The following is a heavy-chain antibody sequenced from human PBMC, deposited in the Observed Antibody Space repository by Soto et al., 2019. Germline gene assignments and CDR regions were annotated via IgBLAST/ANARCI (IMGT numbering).Heavy chain of an antibody. CDR2: ISYNGQI. D-gene: IGHD5-12*01. V-gene: IGHV4-59*01. CDR1: GGSITTSY. CDR3: ARGHRSGSSPYFYYNMDV. Sequence: QVQLQESGPGLVKPSETLSLTCTVSGGSITTSYWSWIRQPPGKGLEWFGYISYNGQIDYNPSLRAPITISLDTSRSQCSLRLSSLTAAETAVYYCARGHRSGSSPYFYYNMDVWGQGTTVTVSS. J-gene: IGHJ6*02.